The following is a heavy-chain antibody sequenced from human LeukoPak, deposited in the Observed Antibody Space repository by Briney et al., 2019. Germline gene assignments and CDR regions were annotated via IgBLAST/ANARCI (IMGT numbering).Heavy chain of an antibody. Sequence: PSETLSLTCTVSGGSISSYYWSWIRQPPGKGLEWIGYIYYSGSTNYNPSLKSRVTISVDTSKNQFSLKLSSVTAADTAVYYCATIAVAGYYFDYWGQGTLVTVSS. D-gene: IGHD6-19*01. J-gene: IGHJ4*02. V-gene: IGHV4-59*01. CDR2: IYYSGST. CDR1: GGSISSYY. CDR3: ATIAVAGYYFDY.